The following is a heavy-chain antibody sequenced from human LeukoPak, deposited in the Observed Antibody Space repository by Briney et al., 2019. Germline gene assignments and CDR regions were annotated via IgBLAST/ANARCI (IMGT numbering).Heavy chain of an antibody. V-gene: IGHV3-53*01. CDR1: GFTVSSCY. CDR2: LYSDGTT. CDR3: ARAAYDSNGYTANHDY. D-gene: IGHD3-22*01. Sequence: GGSLRLSCAASGFTVSSCYMSWVRQAPGKGLEWVSVLYSDGTTYYADSVKGQFTISRDNSKNTLYLQMDNLRVEDAAVYYCARAAYDSNGYTANHDYWGQGTLVTVSS. J-gene: IGHJ4*02.